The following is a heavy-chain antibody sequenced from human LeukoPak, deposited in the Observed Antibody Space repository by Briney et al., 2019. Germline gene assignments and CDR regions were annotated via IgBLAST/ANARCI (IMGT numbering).Heavy chain of an antibody. V-gene: IGHV3-23*01. Sequence: PGRSLRLSCAASGFTFSSYAMSWVRQAPGKGLEWVSAISGSGGSTYYADSVKGRFTISRDNSKNTLYLQMNSLRAEDTAVYYCAKDLSVDYYDSSGYGYFDYWGQGTLVTVSS. J-gene: IGHJ4*02. CDR1: GFTFSSYA. CDR2: ISGSGGST. CDR3: AKDLSVDYYDSSGYGYFDY. D-gene: IGHD3-22*01.